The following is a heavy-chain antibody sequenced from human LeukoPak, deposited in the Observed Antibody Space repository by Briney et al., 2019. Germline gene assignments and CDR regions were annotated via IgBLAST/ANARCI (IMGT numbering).Heavy chain of an antibody. Sequence: GGSLRLSCAASGFTFSSHWMHWVRQAPGKGLVWVSRINSDGSSTSYADSVRGRFSISRDNAKNTLYLQMNSLRAEDTAVYYCARGLSGFASSLGYWGQGALVTVSA. CDR2: INSDGSST. CDR1: GFTFSSHW. V-gene: IGHV3-74*01. D-gene: IGHD2-2*01. CDR3: ARGLSGFASSLGY. J-gene: IGHJ4*02.